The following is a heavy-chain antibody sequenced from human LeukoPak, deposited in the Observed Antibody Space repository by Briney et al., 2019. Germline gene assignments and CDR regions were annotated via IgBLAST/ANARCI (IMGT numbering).Heavy chain of an antibody. Sequence: SETLSLTCTVSGASVSSASYWTWIRQPPGKGVEWIAHIYNGVNTNYNPSLKSRVTISVDTSKNQFSLKLSSVTAADTAVYYCASSLGDLGYYYYGMDVWGQGTTVTVSS. V-gene: IGHV4-61*01. J-gene: IGHJ6*02. CDR3: ASSLGDLGYYYYGMDV. CDR2: IYNGVNT. D-gene: IGHD4-17*01. CDR1: GASVSSASY.